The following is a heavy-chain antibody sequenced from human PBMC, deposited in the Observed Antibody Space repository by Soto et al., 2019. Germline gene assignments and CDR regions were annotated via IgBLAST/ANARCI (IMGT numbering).Heavy chain of an antibody. V-gene: IGHV3-30*18. CDR1: GFSFSTSG. Sequence: GGSLRLSCAASGFSFSTSGMHWVRQAPGKGLEWVAVIPYDGSHQYYADSVKGRFTISRDNSKNTLYLQMNSLRPEDTAVYYCAKLLVLEGEVQDFDYWGQGALVTVSS. CDR3: AKLLVLEGEVQDFDY. D-gene: IGHD3-3*01. CDR2: IPYDGSHQ. J-gene: IGHJ4*02.